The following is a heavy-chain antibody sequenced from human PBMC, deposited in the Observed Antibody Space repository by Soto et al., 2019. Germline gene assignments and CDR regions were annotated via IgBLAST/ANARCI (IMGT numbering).Heavy chain of an antibody. Sequence: GASVKVSCQASGYTFINYYLHWVRRAPGQGFEWMGRISPKSGGTNYAQKFQGRVSMPWDTSLKTAYMELNSHMSEDTAVYYCARPPGYISDWYYFDLWGQGTQVTVSS. CDR1: GYTFINYY. CDR2: ISPKSGGT. V-gene: IGHV1-2*02. J-gene: IGHJ4*02. CDR3: ARPPGYISDWYYFDL. D-gene: IGHD3-9*01.